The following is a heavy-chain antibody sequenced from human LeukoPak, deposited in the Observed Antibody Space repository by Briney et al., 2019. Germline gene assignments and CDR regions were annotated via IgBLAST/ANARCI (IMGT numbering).Heavy chain of an antibody. D-gene: IGHD3-22*01. CDR2: IDHGGST. Sequence: SETLSLTCAVSGYSISSDNYWVWIRQPPGQGLEWTGGIDHGGSTYYNPSLKSRVTMSVDTSKNQFSLKLSSVTAADTAVYYCARAPWDSSSSNYMRRFDYWGQGTLVTVSS. J-gene: IGHJ4*02. CDR3: ARAPWDSSSSNYMRRFDY. V-gene: IGHV4-38-2*01. CDR1: GYSISSDNY.